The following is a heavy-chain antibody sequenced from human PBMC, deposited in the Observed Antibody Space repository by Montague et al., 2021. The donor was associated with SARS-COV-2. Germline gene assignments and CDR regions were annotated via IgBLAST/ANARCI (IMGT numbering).Heavy chain of an antibody. CDR1: GFTFSSYE. CDR3: ARQPQELDENYFDY. CDR2: ISSSGSTI. V-gene: IGHV3-48*03. Sequence: SLRLSFSASGFTFSSYEMNWVRQAPGKGLEWVSYISSSGSTIYHADSVKGRFTISRDNAKNSLYLQMNSLRAEDTAIYYCARQPQELDENYFDYWGQGTLVTVSS. D-gene: IGHD1-1*01. J-gene: IGHJ4*02.